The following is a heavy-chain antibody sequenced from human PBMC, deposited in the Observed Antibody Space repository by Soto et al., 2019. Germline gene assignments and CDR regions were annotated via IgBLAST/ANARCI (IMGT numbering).Heavy chain of an antibody. D-gene: IGHD3-3*01. Sequence: SETLSLTCTVSGGSISSSSYYWGWIRQPPGKGLEWIGSIYYGGSTYYNPSLKSRVTISVDTSKNQFSLKLSSVTAADTAVYYCASTDLWGQGTLVTVSS. CDR3: ASTDL. J-gene: IGHJ4*02. V-gene: IGHV4-39*01. CDR2: IYYGGST. CDR1: GGSISSSSYY.